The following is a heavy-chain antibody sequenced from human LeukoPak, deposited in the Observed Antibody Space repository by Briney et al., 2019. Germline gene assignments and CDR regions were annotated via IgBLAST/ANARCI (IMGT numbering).Heavy chain of an antibody. J-gene: IGHJ3*02. Sequence: EASVKISCKASGYTFTTYHMHWVRQAPGQGLGWMGLINPSGGSTSYAQKFQGRVTMTRDTSTSTVYMELSSLRSEDTAVYYCARDVPPVEQWLGPDAFDIWSQGTMVTVSS. D-gene: IGHD6-19*01. CDR2: INPSGGST. CDR1: GYTFTTYH. CDR3: ARDVPPVEQWLGPDAFDI. V-gene: IGHV1-46*01.